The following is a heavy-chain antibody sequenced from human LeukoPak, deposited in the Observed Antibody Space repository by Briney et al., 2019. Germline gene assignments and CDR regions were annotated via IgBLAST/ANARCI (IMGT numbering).Heavy chain of an antibody. Sequence: PGGSLRLSCAASGFTFSSYAMSWVRQAPGKGLEGVSAISGRGGSKYYADSVKGRFSISSDNSNNTLYLQMTSLGAEDTAVYYCAKSGPHYALYYYYMAVWGKGTTVTVSS. D-gene: IGHD4-17*01. V-gene: IGHV3-23*01. J-gene: IGHJ6*03. CDR1: GFTFSSYA. CDR2: ISGRGGSK. CDR3: AKSGPHYALYYYYMAV.